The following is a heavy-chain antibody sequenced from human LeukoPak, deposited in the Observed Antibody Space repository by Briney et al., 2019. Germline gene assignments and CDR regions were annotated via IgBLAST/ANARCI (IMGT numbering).Heavy chain of an antibody. CDR1: GGSISSYY. Sequence: SQTLSLTCTVSGGSISSYYWNWIRQPAGKGLEWIGRIYTSGSTNYNPSLKSRVTMSVDTSKNQFSLKLSSVIAADTAVYYCARVIDGFPYYYYMDVWGKGTTVTVSS. V-gene: IGHV4-4*07. D-gene: IGHD2-2*03. CDR3: ARVIDGFPYYYYMDV. CDR2: IYTSGST. J-gene: IGHJ6*03.